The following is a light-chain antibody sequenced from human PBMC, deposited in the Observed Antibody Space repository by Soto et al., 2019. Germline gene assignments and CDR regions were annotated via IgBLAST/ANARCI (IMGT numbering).Light chain of an antibody. Sequence: DIQMTQSPSSLSASVRDRVTITCRASQSISNYLNWYQQKPGKAPNLLIYAASSLQSGVPSRFSGSGSGTDFTLTISSLQPEDFATYYCQQSYSSPYTFGQGTKLEIK. CDR3: QQSYSSPYT. CDR1: QSISNY. V-gene: IGKV1-39*01. CDR2: AAS. J-gene: IGKJ2*01.